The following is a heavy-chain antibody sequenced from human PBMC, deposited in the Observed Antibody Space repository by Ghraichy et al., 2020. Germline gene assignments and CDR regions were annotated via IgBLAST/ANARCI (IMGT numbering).Heavy chain of an antibody. CDR1: GGSVSGDY. J-gene: IGHJ5*02. D-gene: IGHD2-8*02. V-gene: IGHV4-34*01. Sequence: SETLSLTCAVYGGSVSGDYWSWIRQAPGKGLEWIGEINNSGGTIYNPSLKSRVTISADTSKNQFSLKLTSVTAADTAIYYCAKEPGYCTGGSCYGGWFGPWGQGTLVTVSS. CDR2: INNSGGT. CDR3: AKEPGYCTGGSCYGGWFGP.